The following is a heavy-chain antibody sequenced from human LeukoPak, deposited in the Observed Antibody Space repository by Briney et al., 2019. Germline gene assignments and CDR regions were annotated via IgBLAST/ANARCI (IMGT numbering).Heavy chain of an antibody. J-gene: IGHJ5*02. CDR1: GYTFTSYG. V-gene: IGHV1-18*01. CDR2: ISAYNGNT. Sequence: ASVKVSCKASGYTFTSYGISWVRQAPGQGLEWVGWISAYNGNTNYAQKLQGRVTMTTDTSTSTAYMELRSLRSDDTAVYYCARSPYYDILTGYYSTSNWFDPWGQGTLVTVSS. D-gene: IGHD3-9*01. CDR3: ARSPYYDILTGYYSTSNWFDP.